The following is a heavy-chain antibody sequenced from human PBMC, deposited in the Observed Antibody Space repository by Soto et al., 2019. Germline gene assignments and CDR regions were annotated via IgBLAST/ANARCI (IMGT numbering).Heavy chain of an antibody. J-gene: IGHJ4*02. CDR1: GFTFDNYA. V-gene: IGHV3-33*01. D-gene: IGHD1-7*01. CDR2: IWADGTKK. CDR3: ARGTNNWNYDTFVY. Sequence: SLRLSCVTSGFTFDNYAMHWLRQPPGKGLEWMTIIWADGTKKYYADSVKGRFTISKDDSKKTLYLQMDNLRPEDTAVYYCARGTNNWNYDTFVYWGQGALVTVSS.